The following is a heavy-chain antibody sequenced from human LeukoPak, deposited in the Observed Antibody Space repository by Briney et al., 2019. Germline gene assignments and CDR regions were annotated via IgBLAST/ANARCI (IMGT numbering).Heavy chain of an antibody. Sequence: PGGSLRLSCAASGFTFSSYNMNWVRQAPGKGLEWVSSISPSSSYIYYADSVKGRFTISRDNAKNSLFLQMNSLRAEDTAVYYCVRGRGTYYLFDNWGQGTLVTVSS. J-gene: IGHJ4*02. D-gene: IGHD2/OR15-2a*01. CDR2: ISPSSSYI. CDR3: VRGRGTYYLFDN. V-gene: IGHV3-21*01. CDR1: GFTFSSYN.